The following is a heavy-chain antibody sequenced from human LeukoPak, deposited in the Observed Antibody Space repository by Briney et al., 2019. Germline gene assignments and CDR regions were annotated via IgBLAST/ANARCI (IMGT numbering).Heavy chain of an antibody. J-gene: IGHJ4*02. Sequence: GGSLRLSCAASGFTFSSYGMHWVRQAPGKGLEWVAVISYDGSNKYYADSVKGRFTISRDNSKNTLYLQMNSLRAEDTAVYYCAKGGGDLTGYLDYWGQGTLVTVSS. CDR2: ISYDGSNK. CDR1: GFTFSSYG. CDR3: AKGGGDLTGYLDY. D-gene: IGHD3-9*01. V-gene: IGHV3-30*18.